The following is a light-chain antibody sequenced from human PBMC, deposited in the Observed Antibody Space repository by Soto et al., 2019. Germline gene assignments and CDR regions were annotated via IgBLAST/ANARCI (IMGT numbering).Light chain of an antibody. Sequence: QSVLTQPPSVSEAPGQKVTISCSGSSANIGGNYVSWYQHIPGTAPKLVIYDRDKRPSEIPDRFSGSKSGTSATLDITGLQTGDEADYYCGAWDGSLSVVLFGGGTKLTVL. V-gene: IGLV1-51*01. CDR3: GAWDGSLSVVL. CDR2: DRD. J-gene: IGLJ2*01. CDR1: SANIGGNY.